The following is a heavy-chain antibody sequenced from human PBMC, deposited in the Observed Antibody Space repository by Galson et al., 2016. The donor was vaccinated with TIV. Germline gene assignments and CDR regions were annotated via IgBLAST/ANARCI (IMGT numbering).Heavy chain of an antibody. CDR3: ARGEVYDSLDG. V-gene: IGHV1-69*13. D-gene: IGHD3-22*01. CDR1: GVTFISFA. J-gene: IGHJ4*02. CDR2: IIPIFRTV. Sequence: SVKVSCKASGVTFISFAISWVRQAPGQGLEWMGGIIPIFRTVHYAQRFQGRVTITADESTSTAYMELSSLRSEDTAVYYCARGEVYDSLDGWGQGTLGTVSS.